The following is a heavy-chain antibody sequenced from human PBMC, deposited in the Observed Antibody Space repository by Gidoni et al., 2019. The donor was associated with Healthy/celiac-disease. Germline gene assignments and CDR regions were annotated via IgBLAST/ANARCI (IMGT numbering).Heavy chain of an antibody. J-gene: IGHJ6*02. CDR3: ARDPIAAAGNPRPYGMDV. D-gene: IGHD6-13*01. V-gene: IGHV3-33*01. Sequence: QVQLLESGGGVVQSGRSLRISCAASGFTFSINGMHWVRQAPGKGLEWVAVIWYDGSNKYYADTVKGRFTITRDNSNNTLYLQMNSLRAEDTAVYYCARDPIAAAGNPRPYGMDVWGQGTTVTVSS. CDR2: IWYDGSNK. CDR1: GFTFSING.